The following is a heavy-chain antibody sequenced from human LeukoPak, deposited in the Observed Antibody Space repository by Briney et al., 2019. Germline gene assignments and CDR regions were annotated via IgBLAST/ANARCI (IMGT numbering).Heavy chain of an antibody. V-gene: IGHV3-30*02. Sequence: GGSLRLSCAASVFTFSSYGMHWVRQAPGKGLEWVAFIRYDGSNKYYADSVKGRFTISRDNSRNTLYLQMNSLRAEDTAVYYCAKEIWPTVTTPGWTYFDYWGQGTLVTVSS. CDR3: AKEIWPTVTTPGWTYFDY. CDR1: VFTFSSYG. D-gene: IGHD4-17*01. J-gene: IGHJ4*02. CDR2: IRYDGSNK.